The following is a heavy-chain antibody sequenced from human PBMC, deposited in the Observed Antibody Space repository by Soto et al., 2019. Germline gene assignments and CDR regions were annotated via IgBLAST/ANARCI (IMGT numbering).Heavy chain of an antibody. D-gene: IGHD3-3*01. CDR3: AADNDFWNGHYSFDY. J-gene: IGHJ4*02. Sequence: SVKVSCKASGFTFSSSAVQWVRQARGQRLEWIGWIVVGSGNTNYAQKFQERVTITRDMSTSTAYMELTSLRSDDTAVYYCAADNDFWNGHYSFDYWGRG. V-gene: IGHV1-58*01. CDR2: IVVGSGNT. CDR1: GFTFSSSA.